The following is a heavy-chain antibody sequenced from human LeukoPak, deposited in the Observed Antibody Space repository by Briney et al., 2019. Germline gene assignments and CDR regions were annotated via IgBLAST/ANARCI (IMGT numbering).Heavy chain of an antibody. D-gene: IGHD3-10*01. Sequence: GGSLRLSCAASGFTFSSYWMSWARQAPGKGLEWVANIKQDGSEKYYVDSVKGRFTISRDNAKNSLYLQMNSLRAEETAVYYCARGGYYYGSGSSLGFDYWGQGTLVTVSS. CDR2: IKQDGSEK. CDR3: ARGGYYYGSGSSLGFDY. V-gene: IGHV3-7*01. J-gene: IGHJ4*02. CDR1: GFTFSSYW.